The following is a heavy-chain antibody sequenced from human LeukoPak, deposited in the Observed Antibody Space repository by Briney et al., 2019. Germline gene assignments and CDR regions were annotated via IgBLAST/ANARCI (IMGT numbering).Heavy chain of an antibody. Sequence: SKTLSLTCAISGDSVSSNSAAWNRIRQSPSRGLEWLGRTYYRSKWYTYYAASVKSRIAINRDTSKNQFSLQLNSVTPEDTAVYYCARSTGPIDYWGQGTLVTVSS. V-gene: IGHV6-1*01. D-gene: IGHD1-1*01. CDR1: GDSVSSNSAA. J-gene: IGHJ4*02. CDR2: TYYRSKWYT. CDR3: ARSTGPIDY.